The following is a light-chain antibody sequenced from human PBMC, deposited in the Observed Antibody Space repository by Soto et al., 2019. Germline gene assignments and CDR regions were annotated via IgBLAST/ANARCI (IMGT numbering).Light chain of an antibody. Sequence: IVLTQSPCTLSLSPGERATLSCRASESVSSSYITWYQQKVGQAPRLLIYGASTRATGIPDRFSGGGYGSGTDFTLTISRLEPEDFAVYYCQHYSSSLYTFGQGTKVEIK. V-gene: IGKV3-20*01. J-gene: IGKJ2*01. CDR1: ESVSSSY. CDR3: QHYSSSLYT. CDR2: GAS.